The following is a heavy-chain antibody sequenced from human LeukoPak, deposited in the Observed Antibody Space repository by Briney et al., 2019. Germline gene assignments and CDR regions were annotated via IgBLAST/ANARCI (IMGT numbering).Heavy chain of an antibody. Sequence: ASAKVSCKASGGTFSSYAISWVRQAPGQGLEWMGGIIPIFGTANYAQKFQGRVTITADESTSTAYMELSSLRSEDTAVYYCARGMITFGGLPDYYYYMDVWGKGTTVTISS. CDR1: GGTFSSYA. V-gene: IGHV1-69*13. CDR2: IIPIFGTA. J-gene: IGHJ6*03. D-gene: IGHD3-16*01. CDR3: ARGMITFGGLPDYYYYMDV.